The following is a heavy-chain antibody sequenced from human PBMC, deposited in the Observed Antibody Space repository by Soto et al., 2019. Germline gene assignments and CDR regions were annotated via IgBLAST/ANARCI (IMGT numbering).Heavy chain of an antibody. D-gene: IGHD3-22*01. J-gene: IGHJ4*02. V-gene: IGHV3-21*01. CDR1: GFTFSSYS. CDR3: ARDYYDGSGSRYFDY. Sequence: GSLRLSCAASGFTFSSYSMNWVRQAPGKGLEWVSSISSSSSYIYYADSVKGRFTISRDNAKNSLYLQMNSLRAEDTAVYYCARDYYDGSGSRYFDYWGQGTLVTVSS. CDR2: ISSSSSYI.